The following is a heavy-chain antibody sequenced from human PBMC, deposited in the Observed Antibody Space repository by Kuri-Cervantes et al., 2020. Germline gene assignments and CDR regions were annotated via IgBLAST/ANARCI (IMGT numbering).Heavy chain of an antibody. V-gene: IGHV1-8*01. J-gene: IGHJ4*02. CDR2: MNPNSGNT. D-gene: IGHD3-10*01. CDR3: ARVCGSGSYNFDY. CDR1: GYTFTSYD. Sequence: ASVKVSCKASGYTFTSYDINWVRQATGQGLEWMGWMNPNSGNTGYAQKFQGRVTMTRDTSTSTVYMELSSLRSEDTAVYYCARVCGSGSYNFDYWGQGTLVTVSS.